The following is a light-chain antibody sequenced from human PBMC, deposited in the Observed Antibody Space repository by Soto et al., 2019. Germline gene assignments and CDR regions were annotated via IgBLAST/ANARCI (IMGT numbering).Light chain of an antibody. Sequence: QSVLTQPASVSGSPGQSITISCTGTSGDVGSHYVAWYQQHPNKAPKVLIYEGNNRPSGVSDRFSGSKSGNTASLTISGLQAEDEADYYCSSHTPNIPLFGGGTKLTVL. CDR2: EGN. CDR1: SGDVGSHY. V-gene: IGLV2-14*03. CDR3: SSHTPNIPL. J-gene: IGLJ2*01.